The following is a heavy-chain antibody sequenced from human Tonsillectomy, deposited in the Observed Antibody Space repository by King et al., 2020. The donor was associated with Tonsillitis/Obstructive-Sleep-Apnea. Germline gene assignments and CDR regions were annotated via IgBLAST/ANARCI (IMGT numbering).Heavy chain of an antibody. CDR1: GGSFSGYY. D-gene: IGHD5-12*01. Sequence: HVQLQQWGAGPLKPSETLSLTCAVYGGSFSGYYWSWIRQPLGKGRERIGEIRHSGTTNYNPSLQSRVTISVDTSKNQFSLKLTSVTAADTAVYYCARGPFRGYSGYDHAFDFWGQGGLVTVSS. V-gene: IGHV4-34*01. J-gene: IGHJ4*02. CDR3: ARGPFRGYSGYDHAFDF. CDR2: IRHSGTT.